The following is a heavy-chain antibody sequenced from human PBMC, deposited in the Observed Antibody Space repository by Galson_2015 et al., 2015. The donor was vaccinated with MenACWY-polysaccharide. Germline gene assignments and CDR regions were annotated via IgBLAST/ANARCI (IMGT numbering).Heavy chain of an antibody. V-gene: IGHV1-2*02. Sequence: SVKVSCKASGYTFTGYYIHWVRQAPGQGLEWMGWINANSGATHYLQKFRGRVTMTRDTSISTAQMELRRVGSDDTAVYFCARESPGRHGYFDYWGQGTLVTVSS. CDR1: GYTFTGYY. CDR2: INANSGAT. CDR3: ARESPGRHGYFDY. J-gene: IGHJ4*02.